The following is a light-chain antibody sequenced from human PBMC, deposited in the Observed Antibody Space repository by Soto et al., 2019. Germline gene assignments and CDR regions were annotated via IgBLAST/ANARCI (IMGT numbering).Light chain of an antibody. Sequence: EIVLTQSPGTLSLSPGERATLSCRASQSVSSNSLAWYQQKPGQAPRLLMYGASTRAAGIPDRFSGSGSGTDFTLTITRLEPEDFAVYYCQQYGNSFRTFGQGTKVEIE. CDR2: GAS. V-gene: IGKV3-20*01. J-gene: IGKJ1*01. CDR3: QQYGNSFRT. CDR1: QSVSSNS.